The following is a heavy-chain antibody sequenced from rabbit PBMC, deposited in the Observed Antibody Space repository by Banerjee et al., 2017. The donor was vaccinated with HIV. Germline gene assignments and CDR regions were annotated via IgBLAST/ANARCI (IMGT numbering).Heavy chain of an antibody. CDR2: IYAGSSGST. CDR3: ARDDAGYAGYGYTYYFNL. Sequence: QSLEESGGDLVKPGASLTLTCTASGFSFSSSYYMCWVRQAPGKGLEWIACIYAGSSGSTYYASWAKGRFTISKTSSTTVTLQMTSLTAADTATYFCARDDAGYAGYGYTYYFNLWGPGTLVTVS. J-gene: IGHJ4*01. D-gene: IGHD7-1*01. V-gene: IGHV1S40*01. CDR1: GFSFSSSYY.